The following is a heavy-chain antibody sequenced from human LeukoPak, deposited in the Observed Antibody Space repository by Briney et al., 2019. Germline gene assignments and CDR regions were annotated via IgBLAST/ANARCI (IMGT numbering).Heavy chain of an antibody. Sequence: PSETLSLTCSVSGGSIDRTSSYWGWVRQSPGKGLEWVAGIKPDGSQTYFMDSVKGRFTISRDNARNSLSLQMNSLRAEDTAVYYCARGDDGSIYRPFLIWGQGTKVTVSS. CDR2: IKPDGSQT. CDR1: GGSIDRTSSY. CDR3: ARGDDGSIYRPFLI. D-gene: IGHD3-10*01. J-gene: IGHJ3*02. V-gene: IGHV3-7*01.